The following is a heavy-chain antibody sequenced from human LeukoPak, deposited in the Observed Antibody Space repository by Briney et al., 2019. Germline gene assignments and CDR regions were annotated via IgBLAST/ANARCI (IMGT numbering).Heavy chain of an antibody. J-gene: IGHJ3*02. CDR2: IDNDGSDT. V-gene: IGHV3-74*01. CDR1: GFTISSYW. CDR3: ARGGFHHGFDI. Sequence: GGSLRLSCAASGFTISSYWIHWVRQAPGKGLAWVSRIDNDGSDTIFADSVKGRFTLSRDNAKNTVYLQMNSLRAEDTAVYYCARGGFHHGFDIWGQGTMVTVS. D-gene: IGHD1-14*01.